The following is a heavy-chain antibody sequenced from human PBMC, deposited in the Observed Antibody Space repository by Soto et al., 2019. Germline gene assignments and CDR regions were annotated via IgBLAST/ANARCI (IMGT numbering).Heavy chain of an antibody. CDR1: GGSISSYY. Sequence: PSETLSLTCTVSGGSISSYYWSWIRQPPGKGLEWIGYIYYSGSPNYSPSLESRVTISEDTSKNQFSLKLSSVTAADTAIYYCACGRDDYTGWYFDLWGRGTLVTVAS. CDR2: IYYSGSP. D-gene: IGHD4-4*01. CDR3: ACGRDDYTGWYFDL. J-gene: IGHJ2*01. V-gene: IGHV4-59*01.